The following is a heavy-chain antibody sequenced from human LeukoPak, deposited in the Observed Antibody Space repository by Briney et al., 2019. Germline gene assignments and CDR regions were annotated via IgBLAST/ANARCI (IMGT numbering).Heavy chain of an antibody. J-gene: IGHJ2*01. D-gene: IGHD1-1*01. CDR1: GGSIGHYY. CDR2: IYTSGAT. V-gene: IGHV4-4*07. Sequence: PSETLSLTCIVSGGSIGHYYWSWIRQSAGNRREWIGRIYTSGATHYNPSLQSRVAMSVDPSKNQFSLDLTSLTAADTAIYYCAREDWKWYFDVWGRGTVVTVS. CDR3: AREDWKWYFDV.